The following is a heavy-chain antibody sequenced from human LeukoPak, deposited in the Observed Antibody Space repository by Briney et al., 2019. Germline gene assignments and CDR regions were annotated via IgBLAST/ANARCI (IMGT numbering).Heavy chain of an antibody. V-gene: IGHV1-8*01. J-gene: IGHJ4*02. CDR3: ARGPSTGYSSGWYVNY. D-gene: IGHD6-19*01. CDR2: MNPNSGNT. CDR1: GYSFTSYD. Sequence: ASVKVSCKASGYSFTSYDINWVRQATGQGLEWMGWMNPNSGNTAYAQKFQGRVTMTRNTSISTAYMELSSLRSEDTAVYYCARGPSTGYSSGWYVNYWGQGTLVTVSS.